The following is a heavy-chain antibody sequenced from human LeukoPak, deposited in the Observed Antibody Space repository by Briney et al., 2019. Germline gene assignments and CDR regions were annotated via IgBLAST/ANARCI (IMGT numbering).Heavy chain of an antibody. D-gene: IGHD6-13*01. CDR3: ARDRVSIAAAGTIHRFFDY. CDR1: GGSISSSSYY. Sequence: SQTLSLTCTVSGGSISSSSYYWGWIRQPPGKGLEWIGSIYYSGSTYYNPSLKSRVTISVDKSKNQFSLKLSSVTAADTAVYYCARDRVSIAAAGTIHRFFDYWGQGTLVTVSS. CDR2: IYYSGST. J-gene: IGHJ4*02. V-gene: IGHV4-39*07.